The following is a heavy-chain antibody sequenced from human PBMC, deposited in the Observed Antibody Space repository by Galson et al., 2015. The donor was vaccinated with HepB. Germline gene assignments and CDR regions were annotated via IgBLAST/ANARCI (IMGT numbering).Heavy chain of an antibody. J-gene: IGHJ3*02. Sequence: SLRLSCAASGFTFSSYGMHWVRQAPGKGLEWVAVISYDGSNKYYVDSVKGRFTISRDNSKKTLYLQMNSLRAEDTAVYFCARDTEMATVIAVALDIWGQGTMVTVSS. CDR1: GFTFSSYG. V-gene: IGHV3-30*03. CDR3: ARDTEMATVIAVALDI. D-gene: IGHD5-24*01. CDR2: ISYDGSNK.